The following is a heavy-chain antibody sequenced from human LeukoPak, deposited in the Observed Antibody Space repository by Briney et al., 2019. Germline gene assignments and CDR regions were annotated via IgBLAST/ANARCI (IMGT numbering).Heavy chain of an antibody. CDR2: ISSSSSYI. V-gene: IGHV3-21*01. J-gene: IGHJ4*02. Sequence: GGSLRLSCAASGFTFSSYSMNWVRQAPGKGLEWVSSISSSSSYIYYADSVKGRFTISRDNAKNSLYLQMNSLRAEDTAVYYCARLVVYYGSGASDFDYWGQGTLVTVSS. CDR3: ARLVVYYGSGASDFDY. CDR1: GFTFSSYS. D-gene: IGHD3-10*01.